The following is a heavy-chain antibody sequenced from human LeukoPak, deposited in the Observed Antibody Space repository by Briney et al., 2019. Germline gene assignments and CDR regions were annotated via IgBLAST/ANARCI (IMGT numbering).Heavy chain of an antibody. CDR3: ARDPLNGALDI. CDR2: MNPDGSTI. Sequence: GGSLRLSCTASGFSFSGSWMSWVRQLPGKGLEWLADMNPDGSTIVYVDSVKGRFTISRNNVKNSVYLQMDGLRAEDTAVYYCARDPLNGALDIWGQGTLVTVSS. J-gene: IGHJ3*02. CDR1: GFSFSGSW. V-gene: IGHV3-7*01.